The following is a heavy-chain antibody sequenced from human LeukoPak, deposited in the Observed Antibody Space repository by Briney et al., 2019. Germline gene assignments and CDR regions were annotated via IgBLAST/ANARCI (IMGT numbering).Heavy chain of an antibody. Sequence: ASVKVSCKATGYTFTGYYMHWVRQAPGQGLEWMGWINPNSGGTNYAQKFQGRVTMTRDTSISTAYMELSRLRSDDTAVYYCARASLFEYWGRSVVYMDVWGKGTTVTVSS. V-gene: IGHV1-2*02. D-gene: IGHD7-27*01. CDR2: INPNSGGT. CDR3: ARASLFEYWGRSVVYMDV. J-gene: IGHJ6*03. CDR1: GYTFTGYY.